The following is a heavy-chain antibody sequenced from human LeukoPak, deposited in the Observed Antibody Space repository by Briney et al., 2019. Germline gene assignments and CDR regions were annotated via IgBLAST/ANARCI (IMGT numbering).Heavy chain of an antibody. Sequence: GGSLRLSCAASGFTFNIYEFNWVRQAPGKGLEWLSYIDGSGNSIYYADSVKGRFTISRDNAKSSLYLQTSSLRADDTAVYYCARECLTCGGDSYDYWGQGALVTVSS. V-gene: IGHV3-48*03. CDR2: IDGSGNSI. D-gene: IGHD2-21*01. CDR3: ARECLTCGGDSYDY. CDR1: GFTFNIYE. J-gene: IGHJ4*02.